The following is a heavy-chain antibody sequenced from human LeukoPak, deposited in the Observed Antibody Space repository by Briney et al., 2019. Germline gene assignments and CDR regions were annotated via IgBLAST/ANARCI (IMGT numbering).Heavy chain of an antibody. J-gene: IGHJ4*02. Sequence: SVKVSCKASGGTFSSYAISWVRQAPGQGLEWMGGIIPIFGTANYAQKFQGRVTITTDESTSTAYMELSSLRSEDTAVYYCARARGGYYDMLTCYSYNYYFDYWGQGTLVTVSS. CDR3: ARARGGYYDMLTCYSYNYYFDY. CDR2: IIPIFGTA. D-gene: IGHD3-9*01. CDR1: GGTFSSYA. V-gene: IGHV1-69*05.